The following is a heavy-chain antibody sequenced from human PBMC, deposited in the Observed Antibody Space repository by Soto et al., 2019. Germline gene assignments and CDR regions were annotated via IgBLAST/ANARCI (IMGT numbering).Heavy chain of an antibody. J-gene: IGHJ4*02. CDR2: INMEGTTT. CDR3: ERVGVGAYQFDG. CDR1: GFTFSSYW. V-gene: IGHV3-74*01. D-gene: IGHD1-26*01. Sequence: GGSLRLSCAGSGFTFSSYWMHWVRQAPGKGLVWVSRINMEGTTTSYADSVKGRFTISRDNAQSTLFLQMSSLRAEDTAVYYCERVGVGAYQFDGWGQGTLVTVSS.